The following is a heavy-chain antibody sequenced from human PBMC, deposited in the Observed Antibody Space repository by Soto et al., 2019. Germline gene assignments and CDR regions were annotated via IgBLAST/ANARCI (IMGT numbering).Heavy chain of an antibody. Sequence: QITLKEAGPTLVNPTQTLTLTCTFSGFSLSTSGVSVGWIRQPPGKALQWLALIYWDDDKRYSPSLKSRLTITKDTSKSQVILTLTNMDRVDAATYYCAQFPCSGGPAYWGQGALVAVSS. V-gene: IGHV2-5*02. CDR2: IYWDDDK. CDR1: GFSLSTSGVS. D-gene: IGHD2-15*01. J-gene: IGHJ4*02. CDR3: AQFPCSGGPAY.